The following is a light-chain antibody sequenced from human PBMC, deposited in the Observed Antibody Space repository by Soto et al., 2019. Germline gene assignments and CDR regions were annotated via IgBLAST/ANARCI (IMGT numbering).Light chain of an antibody. CDR1: QTVRNNY. Sequence: EFVLTQSPGTLSLSPGERATLSCRASQTVRNNYLAWYQQKPGQAPRLLIYDASSRATGIPDRFSGSGSGTDFTLTISRLDPEDFAVYYCRQYGRSLEFAVGGGTRLEIK. J-gene: IGKJ5*01. V-gene: IGKV3-20*01. CDR3: RQYGRSLEFA. CDR2: DAS.